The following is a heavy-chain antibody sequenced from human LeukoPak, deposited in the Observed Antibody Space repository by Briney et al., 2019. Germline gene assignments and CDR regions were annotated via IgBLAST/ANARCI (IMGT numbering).Heavy chain of an antibody. CDR2: IKQDGSEK. J-gene: IGHJ6*03. CDR3: ARAGDSSSWFYSYYYYMDV. V-gene: IGHV3-7*01. Sequence: PGGSLRLSCAASGFTFSSYWMSWVRQAPGKGLEWVANIKQDGSEKYYVDSVKGRFTISRDNAKNSLYLQMNSLRAEDTAVYYCARAGDSSSWFYSYYYYMDVWAKGPRSPSP. D-gene: IGHD6-13*01. CDR1: GFTFSSYW.